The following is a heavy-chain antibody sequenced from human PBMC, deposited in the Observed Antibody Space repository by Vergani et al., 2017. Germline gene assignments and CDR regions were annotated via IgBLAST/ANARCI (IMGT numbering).Heavy chain of an antibody. CDR1: GFSFRNAW. V-gene: IGHV3-15*07. CDR2: IKSTFDRGTT. D-gene: IGHD3-10*01. J-gene: IGHJ6*02. Sequence: EVQLVESGGGIVKPGGSLRLSCVASGFSFRNAWMNWVRRTPGKGLEWVGRIKSTFDRGTTDYAAAVRGRFTISRDDSKSTLFLQMNGLKTVDIGVYYCTTAPRHCVDGSCYGLRDHHYCGMDVWGQGTTVTVSS. CDR3: TTAPRHCVDGSCYGLRDHHYCGMDV.